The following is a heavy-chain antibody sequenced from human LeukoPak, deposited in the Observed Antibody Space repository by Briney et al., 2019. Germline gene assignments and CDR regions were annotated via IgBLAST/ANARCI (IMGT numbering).Heavy chain of an antibody. Sequence: SVTLSLTCTVSGGSISSYYWSWIRQPPGKGLEWIGYIYYSGSTNYNPSLKSRVTISVDTSKNQFSLKLSSVTAADTAVYYCARSDPLNYYDSSGSPTDGMDVWGQGTTVTVSS. CDR2: IYYSGST. V-gene: IGHV4-59*01. J-gene: IGHJ6*02. D-gene: IGHD3-22*01. CDR1: GGSISSYY. CDR3: ARSDPLNYYDSSGSPTDGMDV.